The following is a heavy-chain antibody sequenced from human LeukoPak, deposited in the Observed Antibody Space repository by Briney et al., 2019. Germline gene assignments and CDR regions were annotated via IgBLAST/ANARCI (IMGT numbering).Heavy chain of an antibody. CDR3: ARVLEKGYSYGPRRATHFDY. D-gene: IGHD5-18*01. CDR2: INHSGST. V-gene: IGHV4-34*01. J-gene: IGHJ4*02. CDR1: GGSFSGYY. Sequence: PSETLSLTCAVYGGSFSGYYWSWIRRPPGKGLEWIGEINHSGSTNYNPSLKSRVTISVDTSKNQFSLKLSSVTAADTAVYYCARVLEKGYSYGPRRATHFDYWGQGTLVTVSS.